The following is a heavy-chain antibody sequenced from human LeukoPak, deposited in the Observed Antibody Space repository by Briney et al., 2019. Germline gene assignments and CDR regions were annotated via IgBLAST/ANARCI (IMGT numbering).Heavy chain of an antibody. D-gene: IGHD3-22*01. Sequence: KPSETLSLTCAVYGGSFSGYYWSWIRQPPGKGLEWIGEINHSGSTNYNPSLKSRVTISVDRSKNQFSLKLSSVTAADTAVYYCARGSLDSSGYHAFDIWGQGTMVTVSS. V-gene: IGHV4-34*01. J-gene: IGHJ3*02. CDR3: ARGSLDSSGYHAFDI. CDR2: INHSGST. CDR1: GGSFSGYY.